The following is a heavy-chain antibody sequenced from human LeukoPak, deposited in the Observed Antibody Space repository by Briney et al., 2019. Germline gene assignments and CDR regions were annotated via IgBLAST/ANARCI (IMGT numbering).Heavy chain of an antibody. D-gene: IGHD2-2*02. J-gene: IGHJ4*02. CDR2: ISGSGGST. V-gene: IGHV3-23*01. Sequence: GGSLRLSCAASGFTFRSYAMSGVRQAPGKGLEWVSAISGSGGSTYSAAYVKGRFTISRDNSKNTLYLQMNSLRAEDTAVYYCAIPAAIRTNYFDYWGQGTLVTVSS. CDR1: GFTFRSYA. CDR3: AIPAAIRTNYFDY.